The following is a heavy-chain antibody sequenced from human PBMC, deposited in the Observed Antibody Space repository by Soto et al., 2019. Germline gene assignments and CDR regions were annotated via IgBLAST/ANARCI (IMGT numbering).Heavy chain of an antibody. J-gene: IGHJ4*02. CDR3: ARDRRAGYKRYVEV. Sequence: SEPLSLTCTVSGVPITSYFWSWIRQTPGKGLDWIGSISFSGATYSNPSLKGRAALSVDTSENHLSLTLNSVTSADTAVYFWARDRRAGYKRYVEVWGKGNHVTVS. V-gene: IGHV4-59*01. CDR1: GVPITSYF. D-gene: IGHD5-12*01. CDR2: ISFSGAT.